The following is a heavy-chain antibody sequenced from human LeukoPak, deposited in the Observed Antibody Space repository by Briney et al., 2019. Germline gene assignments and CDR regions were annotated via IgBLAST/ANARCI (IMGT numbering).Heavy chain of an antibody. Sequence: GASVKVSFKASVYTFTGYYMHWVRQAPGQGREWVGWINPNNGGTNYARKFHGRVTMTRDTSLSTLYMELSSLRSDDPAVYYCARAYCSAGDCYEFDYWGQGSLVTVSS. CDR3: ARAYCSAGDCYEFDY. V-gene: IGHV1-2*02. CDR1: VYTFTGYY. D-gene: IGHD2-15*01. J-gene: IGHJ4*02. CDR2: INPNNGGT.